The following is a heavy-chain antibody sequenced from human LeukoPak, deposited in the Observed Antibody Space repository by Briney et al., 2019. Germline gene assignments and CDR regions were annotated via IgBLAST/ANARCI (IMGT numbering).Heavy chain of an antibody. J-gene: IGHJ4*02. CDR2: ISISGETT. Sequence: GGSLRLSCEVSGFTFSRSAMSWVRQAPGKGLEWVSGISISGETTYYADSVQGRFTISRDSAKNTVYLQMYSLRVEDTAVYYCAKEEVPNDYWGQGILVTVSS. CDR3: AKEEVPNDY. CDR1: GFTFSRSA. V-gene: IGHV3-23*01.